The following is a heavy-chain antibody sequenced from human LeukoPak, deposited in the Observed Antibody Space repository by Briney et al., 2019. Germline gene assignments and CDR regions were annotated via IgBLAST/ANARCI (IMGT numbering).Heavy chain of an antibody. J-gene: IGHJ5*02. Sequence: SETLSLTCAVSGGSISSSNWWSWVRQPPGKGPEWIGEIYHSGSTNYNPSLKSRVAISVDKSKNQFSLKLSSVTAADTAVYYCARQTQDYYGSGSYYLNNWFDPWGQGTLVTVSS. CDR3: ARQTQDYYGSGSYYLNNWFDP. D-gene: IGHD3-10*01. V-gene: IGHV4-4*02. CDR2: IYHSGST. CDR1: GGSISSSNW.